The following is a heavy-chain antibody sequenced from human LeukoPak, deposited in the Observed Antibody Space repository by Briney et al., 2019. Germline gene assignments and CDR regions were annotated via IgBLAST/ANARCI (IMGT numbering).Heavy chain of an antibody. Sequence: SETLSLTCAVYGGSFSGYYWSWIRQPPGKGLEWIGEINHSGSTNYNPSLKSRVTISVDTSKNQFSLKLSSVTAADTAVYYCARGPAANRGYYYYYMDVCGKGTTVTVSS. CDR1: GGSFSGYY. D-gene: IGHD2-2*01. CDR2: INHSGST. CDR3: ARGPAANRGYYYYYMDV. J-gene: IGHJ6*03. V-gene: IGHV4-34*01.